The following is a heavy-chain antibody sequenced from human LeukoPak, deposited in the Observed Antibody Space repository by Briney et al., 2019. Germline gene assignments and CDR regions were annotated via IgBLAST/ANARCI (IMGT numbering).Heavy chain of an antibody. V-gene: IGHV3-23*01. J-gene: IGHJ3*02. CDR3: AKATRDCSGGSCYSEDAFDI. D-gene: IGHD2-15*01. Sequence: GGSLRLSCAASGFTFSSYSLSWVRQAPGKGLEWVSAISGSGGTTYYANSVKGRFTISRDNSKNTLYLQMNSLRAEDTAVYYCAKATRDCSGGSCYSEDAFDIWGQGTMVTVSS. CDR1: GFTFSSYS. CDR2: ISGSGGTT.